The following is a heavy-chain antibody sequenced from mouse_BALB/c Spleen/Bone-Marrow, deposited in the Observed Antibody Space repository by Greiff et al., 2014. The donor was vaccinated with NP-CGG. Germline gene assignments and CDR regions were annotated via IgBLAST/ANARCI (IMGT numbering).Heavy chain of an antibody. Sequence: QVQLQQPGAELVRPGSSVKISCKASGYAFSSYWMNWVKQRPGQGLEWIGQIYPGDGDTNYNGNFKDKATLTTDKSSTTAYMQLSSLTSEDSAVYFRARGGRLTGYYFDYWGQGTTLTVSS. D-gene: IGHD4-1*01. CDR1: GYAFSSYW. CDR3: ARGGRLTGYYFDY. V-gene: IGHV1-80*01. CDR2: IYPGDGDT. J-gene: IGHJ2*01.